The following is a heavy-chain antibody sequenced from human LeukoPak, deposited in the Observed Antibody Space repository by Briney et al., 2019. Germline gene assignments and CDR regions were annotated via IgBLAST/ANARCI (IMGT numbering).Heavy chain of an antibody. J-gene: IGHJ3*02. Sequence: ASVKVSCKASGYTFTGYYMHWVRQAPGQGLEWMGWINPNSGGTNYAQKFQGRVTMTRDTSISTAYMELSRLRSDDTAVYYCARAYYGDYPDDAFDIWGQGTMVTVSS. CDR2: INPNSGGT. V-gene: IGHV1-2*02. D-gene: IGHD4-17*01. CDR3: ARAYYGDYPDDAFDI. CDR1: GYTFTGYY.